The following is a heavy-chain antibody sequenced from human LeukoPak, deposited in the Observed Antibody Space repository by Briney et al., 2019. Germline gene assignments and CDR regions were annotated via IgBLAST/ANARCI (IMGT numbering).Heavy chain of an antibody. J-gene: IGHJ6*02. V-gene: IGHV1-69*04. Sequence: SVKVSCKASGGTFSSYAISWVRQAPGQGLEWMGRIIPILGIANYAQKFQGRVTMTRNTSISTAYMELSSLRSEDTAVYYCAREVGSYNWNDGTDGMDVWGQGTTVTVS. D-gene: IGHD1-1*01. CDR1: GGTFSSYA. CDR2: IIPILGIA. CDR3: AREVGSYNWNDGTDGMDV.